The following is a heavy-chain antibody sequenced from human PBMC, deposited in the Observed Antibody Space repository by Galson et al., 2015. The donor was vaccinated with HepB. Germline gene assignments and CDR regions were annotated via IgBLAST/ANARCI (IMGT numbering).Heavy chain of an antibody. CDR2: IYYSGST. J-gene: IGHJ4*02. Sequence: ETLSLTCTVSGGSISSYYWSWIRQPPGKGLEWIGYIYYSGSTNYNPSLKSRVTISVDMSKNQFSLKLSSVTAADTAVYYCARAGYSYGQIDYWGQGTLVTVSS. CDR3: ARAGYSYGQIDY. CDR1: GGSISSYY. D-gene: IGHD5-18*01. V-gene: IGHV4-59*08.